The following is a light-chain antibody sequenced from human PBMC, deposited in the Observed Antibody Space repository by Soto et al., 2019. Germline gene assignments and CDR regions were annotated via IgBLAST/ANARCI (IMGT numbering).Light chain of an antibody. CDR2: GAS. J-gene: IGKJ1*01. Sequence: EIVLTRSPGTLSLSPGERATLSCRASQTVLNNYLTWYQQKPGQAPRRLIFGASFRATGIPDRFSGSGSGTDFTLTISRLEPEDFAVYYCQQYGSSPTTFGQGTKVDIK. V-gene: IGKV3-20*01. CDR1: QTVLNNY. CDR3: QQYGSSPTT.